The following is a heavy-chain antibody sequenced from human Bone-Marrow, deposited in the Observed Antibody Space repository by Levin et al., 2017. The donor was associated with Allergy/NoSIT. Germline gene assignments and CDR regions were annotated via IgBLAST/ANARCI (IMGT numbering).Heavy chain of an antibody. CDR1: GYTFNGYY. CDR3: ARVHHYDILTGEGAFDI. V-gene: IGHV1-2*02. D-gene: IGHD3-9*01. J-gene: IGHJ3*02. Sequence: ASVKVSCKASGYTFNGYYIYWVRQAPGQGLEWVGWINLYSGGTNYAQRLQGRVTMAGDTSIRSAYMVLRSLETDDAAVDYCARVHHYDILTGEGAFDIWGQGTMVTVSS. CDR2: INLYSGGT.